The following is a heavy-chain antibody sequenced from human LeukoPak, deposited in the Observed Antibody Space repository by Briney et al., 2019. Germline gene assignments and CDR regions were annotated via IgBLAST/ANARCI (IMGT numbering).Heavy chain of an antibody. CDR2: IKQDGSEK. CDR3: AKDLAWLFTIRYYGMDV. J-gene: IGHJ6*02. CDR1: GFTFSNFW. V-gene: IGHV3-7*03. D-gene: IGHD3-9*01. Sequence: GGSLRLSCAASGFTFSNFWMSWVRQAPGKGLEWVANIKQDGSEKYYVDSLKGRFTISRDNAKNSLYLQMNSLRAEDTAVYYCAKDLAWLFTIRYYGMDVWGQGTTVTVSS.